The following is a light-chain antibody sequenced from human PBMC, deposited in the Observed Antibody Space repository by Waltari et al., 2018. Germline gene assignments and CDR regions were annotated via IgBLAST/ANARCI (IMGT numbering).Light chain of an antibody. Sequence: DIQMTQSPSSLSASVEDTVTITCRASQTISSWLDWYQQKPGKAPKLLIYKASSLQSGVPSRFSASGSGTEFTLTISSLQPEDFATYYCLQYISTPYTFGQGTKVEIK. V-gene: IGKV1-12*01. J-gene: IGKJ2*01. CDR1: QTISSW. CDR3: LQYISTPYT. CDR2: KAS.